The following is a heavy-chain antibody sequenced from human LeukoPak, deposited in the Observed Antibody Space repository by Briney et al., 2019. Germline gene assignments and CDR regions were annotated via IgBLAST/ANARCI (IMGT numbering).Heavy chain of an antibody. CDR1: GFTFSDYY. V-gene: IGHV3-11*01. J-gene: IGHJ1*01. Sequence: GGSLRLSCAASGFTFSDYYMSWIRQAPGKGLEWVSYINSSGSTIYYADSVKGRFPISRDNAKNSLYLQMNSLRAEDTAVYYCARAFNGAAPVQHWGQGTLVTVSS. D-gene: IGHD4-17*01. CDR3: ARAFNGAAPVQH. CDR2: INSSGSTI.